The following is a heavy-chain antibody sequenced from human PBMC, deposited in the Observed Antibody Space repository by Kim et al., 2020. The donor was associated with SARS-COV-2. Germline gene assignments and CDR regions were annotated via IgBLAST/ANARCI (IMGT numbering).Heavy chain of an antibody. CDR3: ARASAIVGATEGGDYYYYYGMDV. D-gene: IGHD1-26*01. Sequence: SVKVSCKASGGTFSSYAISWVRQAPGQGLEWMGGIIPIFGTANYAQKFQARVTITADESTSTAYMELSSLRSEDTAVYYCARASAIVGATEGGDYYYYYGMDVWGQGTTVTVSS. J-gene: IGHJ6*02. CDR2: IIPIFGTA. V-gene: IGHV1-69*13. CDR1: GGTFSSYA.